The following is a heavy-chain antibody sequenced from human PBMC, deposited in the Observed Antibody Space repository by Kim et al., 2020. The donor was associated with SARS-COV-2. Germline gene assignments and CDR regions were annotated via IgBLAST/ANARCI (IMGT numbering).Heavy chain of an antibody. V-gene: IGHV4-34*01. J-gene: IGHJ4*02. D-gene: IGHD3-22*01. CDR1: GGSFSGYY. CDR3: AREDDSSGYSPY. CDR2: INHSGST. Sequence: SETLSLTCAVYGGSFSGYYWSWIRQPPGKGLEWIGEINHSGSTNYNPSLKSRVTISVDTSKNQFSLKLSSVTAADTAVYYCAREDDSSGYSPYWGQGTLVTVSS.